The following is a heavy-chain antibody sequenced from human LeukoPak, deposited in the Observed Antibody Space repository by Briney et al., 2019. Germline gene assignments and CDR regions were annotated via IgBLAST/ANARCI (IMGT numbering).Heavy chain of an antibody. CDR1: GYTFTSYD. V-gene: IGHV1-8*01. J-gene: IGHJ6*03. D-gene: IGHD3-3*01. CDR2: MNPNSGNT. CDR3: ARGPPRRNDFWSGYLAYYYYYMDV. Sequence: ASVKVSCKASGYTFTSYDINWVRQATGQGLEWMGWMNPNSGNTGYAQKFQGRVTMTRNTSISTAYMELSSLRSEDTAVYYCARGPPRRNDFWSGYLAYYYYYMDVWGKGTTVTVSS.